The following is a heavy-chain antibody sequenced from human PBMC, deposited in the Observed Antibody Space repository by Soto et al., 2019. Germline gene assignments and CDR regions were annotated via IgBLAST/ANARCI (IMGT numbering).Heavy chain of an antibody. J-gene: IGHJ5*02. D-gene: IGHD4-17*01. CDR2: IYHSGST. CDR3: ARGAATVTPGWFDP. V-gene: IGHV4-38-2*01. CDR1: GYSISSGYY. Sequence: SETLSLTCAVAGYSISSGYYWGWIRQTPGKGLEWIASIYHSGSTYYNPSLKSRVTISVDTSKNQFSLKLTSVTAADTAVYYCARGAATVTPGWFDPWGQGIMVTVSS.